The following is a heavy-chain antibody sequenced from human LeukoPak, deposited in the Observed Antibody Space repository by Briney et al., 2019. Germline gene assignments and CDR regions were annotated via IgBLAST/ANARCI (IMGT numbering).Heavy chain of an antibody. V-gene: IGHV3-30*18. CDR1: GFTFSSYG. D-gene: IGHD6-13*01. CDR3: AKERVWYSSSWYLDY. CDR2: ISYDGSNK. Sequence: GGSLRLSCAASGFTFSSYGMHWVRQAPGKGLEWVAVISYDGSNKYYADSVKGRFTISRDNSKNTLYLQMNSLRAEDTAVYYCAKERVWYSSSWYLDYWGQGTLVTVSS. J-gene: IGHJ4*02.